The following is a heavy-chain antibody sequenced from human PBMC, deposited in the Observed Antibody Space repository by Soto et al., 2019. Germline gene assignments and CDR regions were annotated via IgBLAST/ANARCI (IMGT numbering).Heavy chain of an antibody. CDR1: GYTFTSYG. Sequence: GASVKVSCKASGYTFTSYGISWVRQAPGQGLEWMGWISAYNGNTNYAQKLQGRVTMTTDTSTSTAYMELRSLRSDDTAVYYCARTGGYGDYVRYYYYGMDVWGKGTTVTVSS. J-gene: IGHJ6*04. CDR2: ISAYNGNT. CDR3: ARTGGYGDYVRYYYYGMDV. V-gene: IGHV1-18*01. D-gene: IGHD4-17*01.